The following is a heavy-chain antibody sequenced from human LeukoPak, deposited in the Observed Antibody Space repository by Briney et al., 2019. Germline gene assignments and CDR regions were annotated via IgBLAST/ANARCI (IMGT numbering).Heavy chain of an antibody. CDR1: GYTFTSYG. CDR3: ARVRLAYYYDSSGGAFDY. D-gene: IGHD3-22*01. Sequence: ASVKVSCKASGYTFTSYGISWVRQAPGQRLELMGWINAGNGNTKYSQEFQGRVTITRDTSASTAYMELSSLRSEDMAVYYCARVRLAYYYDSSGGAFDYWGQGTLVTVSS. V-gene: IGHV1-3*03. J-gene: IGHJ4*02. CDR2: INAGNGNT.